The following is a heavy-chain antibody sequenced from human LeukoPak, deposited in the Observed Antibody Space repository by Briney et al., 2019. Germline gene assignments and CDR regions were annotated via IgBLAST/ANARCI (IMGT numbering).Heavy chain of an antibody. J-gene: IGHJ6*03. CDR2: ISSSSSTI. Sequence: GGSLRLSCAASGFTFSSYSMNWVRQAPGKGLEWVSYISSSSSTIYYADSVKGRFTISRDNAKNSLYLQMNSLKDEDTAVYYCARDGSTSIFGVLNNYYMDVWGKGTTVTASS. D-gene: IGHD3-3*01. CDR1: GFTFSSYS. V-gene: IGHV3-48*02. CDR3: ARDGSTSIFGVLNNYYMDV.